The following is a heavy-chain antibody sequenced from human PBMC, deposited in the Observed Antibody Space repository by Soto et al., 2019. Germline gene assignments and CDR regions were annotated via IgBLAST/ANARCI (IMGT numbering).Heavy chain of an antibody. V-gene: IGHV1-18*01. CDR3: ARGVGSGTYYNQYNWFDP. CDR2: INTYNGNT. Sequence: ASVKVSRQASGYTFTNHGISWVRQAPGPGLEWMGWINTYNGNTNHAQKLQGGVTMTTDTSTSTAYMELRSLRSDGTAVYYCARGVGSGTYYNQYNWFDPWGQGTLVTVSS. CDR1: GYTFTNHG. D-gene: IGHD3-10*01. J-gene: IGHJ5*02.